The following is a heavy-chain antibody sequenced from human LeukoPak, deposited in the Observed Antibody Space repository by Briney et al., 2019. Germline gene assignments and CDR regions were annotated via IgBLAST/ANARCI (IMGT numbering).Heavy chain of an antibody. CDR2: MNANSGNT. CDR1: GYTFTSYD. CDR3: ARGNFGYNYFNYYYYMDV. Sequence: ASVRVSCKASGYTFTSYDINWVRQAPGQGLEWMGWMNANSGNTDYAQKFQGRVTMTRNTSISTAYMELSSLRSEDTAVYYCARGNFGYNYFNYYYYMDVWGKGTTVTVSS. D-gene: IGHD5-18*01. J-gene: IGHJ6*03. V-gene: IGHV1-8*01.